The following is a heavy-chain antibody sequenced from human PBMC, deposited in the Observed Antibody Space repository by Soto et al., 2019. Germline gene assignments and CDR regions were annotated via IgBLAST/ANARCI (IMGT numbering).Heavy chain of an antibody. CDR2: IYYSGST. J-gene: IGHJ5*02. Sequence: QVQLQESGPGLVKPSQTLSLTCTVSGGSISSGGYYWSWIRQHPGKGLEWIGYIYYSGSTYYNPSLHSRVTISVDTSKNQFSLKLSSVTAADTAVYYCARAKKGIAAAENWFDPWGQGTLVTVSS. V-gene: IGHV4-31*03. CDR3: ARAKKGIAAAENWFDP. D-gene: IGHD6-13*01. CDR1: GGSISSGGYY.